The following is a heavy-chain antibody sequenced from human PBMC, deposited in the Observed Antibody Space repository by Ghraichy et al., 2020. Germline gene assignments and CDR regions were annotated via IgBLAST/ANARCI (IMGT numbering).Heavy chain of an antibody. Sequence: SETLSLTCGVSGGSVTNNRYYWAWVRQSPGKGLEWIGTAFYSGTTYYNPSLKSRATLAVATSRNQVSLRLYSVAAADTSVYYCARKMFQWFGGSDFSLHGCDVWGQGASLTVSS. CDR2: AFYSGTT. V-gene: IGHV4-39*01. D-gene: IGHD3-10*01. CDR3: ARKMFQWFGGSDFSLHGCDV. J-gene: IGHJ6*02. CDR1: GGSVTNNRYY.